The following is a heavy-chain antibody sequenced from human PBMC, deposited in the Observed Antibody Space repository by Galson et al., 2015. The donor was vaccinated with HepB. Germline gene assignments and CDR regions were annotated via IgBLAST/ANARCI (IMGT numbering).Heavy chain of an antibody. CDR1: GDSVSSNSAA. V-gene: IGHV6-1*01. CDR2: TYYRSKWYN. J-gene: IGHJ5*02. CDR3: ARLAYYEGSGGFDP. D-gene: IGHD3-22*01. Sequence: CAISGDSVSSNSAAWNWIRQSPSRGLEWLGRTYYRSKWYNDYAVSVKSRITINPDTSKNQFSLQLNSVTPEDTAVYYCARLAYYEGSGGFDPWDQGTLVTVSS.